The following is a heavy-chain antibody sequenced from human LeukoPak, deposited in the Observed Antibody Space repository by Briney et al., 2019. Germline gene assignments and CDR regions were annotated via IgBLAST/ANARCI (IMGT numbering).Heavy chain of an antibody. J-gene: IGHJ4*02. CDR2: ITTNGSST. Sequence: GGSLRLSCATSGFTFSSYEMNWVRQAPGKGLEWISYITTNGSSTYYADSVKGRFTISRDNGKTALSLQMNSLRAEDTAVYYCVVHSATSCYWGQGTLVTVSS. V-gene: IGHV3-48*03. CDR3: VVHSATSCY. CDR1: GFTFSSYE. D-gene: IGHD1-26*01.